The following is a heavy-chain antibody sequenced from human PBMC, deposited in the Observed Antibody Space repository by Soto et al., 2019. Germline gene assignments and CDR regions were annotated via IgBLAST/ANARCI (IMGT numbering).Heavy chain of an antibody. V-gene: IGHV3-30-3*01. CDR2: ISYDGSNK. CDR3: ARDRGIQLWNYYYYGMDV. J-gene: IGHJ6*02. D-gene: IGHD5-18*01. CDR1: GFTFSSYA. Sequence: QVQLVESGGGVVQPGRSLRLSCAASGFTFSSYAMHWVRQAPGKGLEWVAVISYDGSNKYYADSVKGRFTISRDNSKNTLYLQINSLRAEDMAVYYCARDRGIQLWNYYYYGMDVWGQGTTVTVSS.